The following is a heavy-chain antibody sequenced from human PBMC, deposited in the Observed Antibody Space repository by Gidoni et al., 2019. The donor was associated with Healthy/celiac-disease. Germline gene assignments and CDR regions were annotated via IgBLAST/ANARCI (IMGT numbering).Heavy chain of an antibody. D-gene: IGHD2-15*01. J-gene: IGHJ4*02. CDR2: IYYSGST. CDR1: GCSISSGGYY. Sequence: QVQLQDSGPGLVKPSQTLSLTCTVSGCSISSGGYYWSWIRQPPGKGLEWIGYIYYSGSTYYNPSLKSRVTISVDTSKNQFSLKLSSVTAADTAVYYCARDCSGGSCYSGGGIDYWGQGTLVTVSS. CDR3: ARDCSGGSCYSGGGIDY. V-gene: IGHV4-31*03.